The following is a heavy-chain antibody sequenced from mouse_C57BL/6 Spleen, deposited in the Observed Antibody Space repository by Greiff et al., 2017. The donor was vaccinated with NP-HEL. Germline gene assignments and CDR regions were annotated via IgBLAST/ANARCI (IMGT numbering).Heavy chain of an antibody. CDR2: IDPETGGT. CDR1: GYTFTDYE. Sequence: VQLQQSGAELVRPGASVTLSCKASGYTFTDYEMHWVKQTPVHGLEWIGAIDPETGGTAYNQKFKGKAILTADKSSSTAYMELRSLTSEDSAVYYCTRTRTTVVAPDYWGQGTTLTVSS. D-gene: IGHD1-1*01. V-gene: IGHV1-15*01. J-gene: IGHJ2*01. CDR3: TRTRTTVVAPDY.